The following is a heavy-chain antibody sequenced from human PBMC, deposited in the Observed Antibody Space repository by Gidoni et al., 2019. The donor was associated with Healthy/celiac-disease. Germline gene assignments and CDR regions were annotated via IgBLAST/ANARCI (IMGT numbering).Heavy chain of an antibody. V-gene: IGHV4-34*01. CDR3: ARSYSSGWYGVRY. CDR2: INHSGST. J-gene: IGHJ4*02. CDR1: GGSFSGYY. Sequence: QVQLQQWGAGLLQPSETLSLTCAVYGGSFSGYYWSWIRQPPGKGLEWIGEINHSGSTNYNPSLKSRVTISVDTSKNQFSLKLSSVTAADTAVYYCARSYSSGWYGVRYWGQGTLVTVSS. D-gene: IGHD6-19*01.